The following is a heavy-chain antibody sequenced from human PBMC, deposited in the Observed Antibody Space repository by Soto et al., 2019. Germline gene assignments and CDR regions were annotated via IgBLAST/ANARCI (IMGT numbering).Heavy chain of an antibody. CDR2: ISSSSSTI. CDR3: ARVVVVVPYNWFDP. D-gene: IGHD2-2*01. Sequence: PGGSLRLSCAASGFTFSSYGMNWVRQAPGKGLEWVSYISSSSSTIYYADSVKGRFTISRDNAKNSLYLQMNSLRDEDTAVYYCARVVVVVPYNWFDPWGQGTLVTVSS. CDR1: GFTFSSYG. J-gene: IGHJ5*02. V-gene: IGHV3-48*02.